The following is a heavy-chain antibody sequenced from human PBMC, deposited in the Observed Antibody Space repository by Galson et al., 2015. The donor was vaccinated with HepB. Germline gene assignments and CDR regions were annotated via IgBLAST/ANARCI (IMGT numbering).Heavy chain of an antibody. D-gene: IGHD1-1*01. Sequence: SLRLSCAASGFTFNDYGMSWVRQAPGKGPEWVSSISGSGDYTYYADPVKGRFTISRDNSKNALYLQIDSLRVQDTAVYYCAKENTSRGFDYWGQGTLVTVSS. CDR3: AKENTSRGFDY. CDR1: GFTFNDYG. J-gene: IGHJ4*02. V-gene: IGHV3-23*01. CDR2: ISGSGDYT.